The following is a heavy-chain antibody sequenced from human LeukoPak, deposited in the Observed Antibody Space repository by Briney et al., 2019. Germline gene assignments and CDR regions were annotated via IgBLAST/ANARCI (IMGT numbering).Heavy chain of an antibody. V-gene: IGHV4-34*01. D-gene: IGHD3-22*01. CDR1: GGSFSGYY. CDR2: INHSGST. CDR3: ARGLITFRTGYYYDSSGYYGYFDY. J-gene: IGHJ4*02. Sequence: SETLSLTCAVYGGSFSGYYWSWIRQPPGKGLEWVGEINHSGSTNYNPSLKSRVTISVDTSKNQFSLKLSSVTAADTAVYYCARGLITFRTGYYYDSSGYYGYFDYWGQGTLVTVSS.